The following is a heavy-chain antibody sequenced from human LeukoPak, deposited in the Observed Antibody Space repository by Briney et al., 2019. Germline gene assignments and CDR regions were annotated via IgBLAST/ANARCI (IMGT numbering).Heavy chain of an antibody. CDR3: ARARGGAYYDFWTPKVCCDY. Sequence: GGSLRLSCAASGFTFSSYSMNWVRQAPGKGLEWVSSISSSSSYIYYADSVKGRFTISRDNAKNSLYLQMNSLRAEDTAVYYCARARGGAYYDFWTPKVCCDYWGQGTLVTVSS. D-gene: IGHD3-3*01. V-gene: IGHV3-21*01. CDR2: ISSSSSYI. J-gene: IGHJ4*02. CDR1: GFTFSSYS.